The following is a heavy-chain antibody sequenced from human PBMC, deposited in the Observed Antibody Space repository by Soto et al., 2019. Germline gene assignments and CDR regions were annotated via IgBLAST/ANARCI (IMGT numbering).Heavy chain of an antibody. CDR3: ARDKITGLFDC. CDR1: GGSFIGYY. Sequence: PSETLSLTYAVFGGSFIGYYWTWIRQPPGTGLEWIGEINHSGSTNYNPSLKSRVTISVDTSKNQFSLKLTSVTAADTAVYYCARDKITGLFDCWGQGTLVTVSS. V-gene: IGHV4-34*01. D-gene: IGHD2-8*02. J-gene: IGHJ4*02. CDR2: INHSGST.